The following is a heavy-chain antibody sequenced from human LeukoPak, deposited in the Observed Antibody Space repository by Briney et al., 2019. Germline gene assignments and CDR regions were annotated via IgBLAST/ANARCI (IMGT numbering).Heavy chain of an antibody. CDR1: GFTFSSYV. CDR2: ISYDGSNK. J-gene: IGHJ6*02. D-gene: IGHD2-8*02. V-gene: IGHV3-30*18. Sequence: GGSLRLSCAASGFTFSSYVMHWVRQAPGMGLEWVAVISYDGSNKYYADSVKGRFTISRDNSKNTLYLQMNSLRAEDTAVYYCAKDLTGYYYGMDVWGQGTTVTVSS. CDR3: AKDLTGYYYGMDV.